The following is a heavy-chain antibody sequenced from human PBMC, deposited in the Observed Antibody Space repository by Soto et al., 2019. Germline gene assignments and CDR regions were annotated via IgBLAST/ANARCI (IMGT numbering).Heavy chain of an antibody. J-gene: IGHJ4*02. D-gene: IGHD6-13*01. Sequence: QVQLVQSGAEVKKPGASVKVSCKASGYTFTNYHIHWVRQATGQGLEWMGWMNPNSGDTGYAQKFQGRVTMTRDTSITAAYMEVSGLRSEDTAGYYCARGGGGRWYSGDYWGQGTLVTVSS. V-gene: IGHV1-8*01. CDR3: ARGGGGRWYSGDY. CDR1: GYTFTNYH. CDR2: MNPNSGDT.